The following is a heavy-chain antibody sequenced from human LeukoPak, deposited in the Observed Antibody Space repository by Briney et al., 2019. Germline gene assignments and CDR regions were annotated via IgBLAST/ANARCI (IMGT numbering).Heavy chain of an antibody. Sequence: SQTRSLTCSVAAGSVSSYYWSWIRQSPGKGMEWIAYIHNSGRTNYNPSHKSRVTGFVDTSKNQVSLRLSSVTAADTAVYYCARHGTISSESYFDYWGQGALVTVSS. V-gene: IGHV4-59*08. CDR1: AGSVSSYY. CDR2: IHNSGRT. J-gene: IGHJ4*02. D-gene: IGHD1-14*01. CDR3: ARHGTISSESYFDY.